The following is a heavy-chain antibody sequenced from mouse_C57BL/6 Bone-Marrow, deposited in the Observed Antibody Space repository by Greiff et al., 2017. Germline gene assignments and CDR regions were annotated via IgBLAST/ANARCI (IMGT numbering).Heavy chain of an antibody. CDR3: ARDNGSSFYAMDY. V-gene: IGHV5-4*01. CDR1: GFTFSSYA. J-gene: IGHJ4*01. Sequence: EVLLVESGGGLVKPGGSLKLSCAASGFTFSSYAMSWVRQTPEKRLEWVATISDGGSYTYYPDNVKGRFTISRDNATNNLYLQMSHLKSEDTAMYYCARDNGSSFYAMDYWGQGTSVTVSS. CDR2: ISDGGSYT. D-gene: IGHD1-1*01.